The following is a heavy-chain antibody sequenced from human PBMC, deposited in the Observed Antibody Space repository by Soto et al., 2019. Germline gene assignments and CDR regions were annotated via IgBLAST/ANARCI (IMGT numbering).Heavy chain of an antibody. Sequence: SVKVSCKASGGTFSSYAISWVRQAPGQGLEWMGGIIPIFGTANYAQKFQGRVTITADESTSTAYMELSSLRSEDTAVYYLARELAAADGHPYYYYGMDVWGQGTTVTVSS. CDR1: GGTFSSYA. V-gene: IGHV1-69*13. D-gene: IGHD6-13*01. CDR2: IIPIFGTA. J-gene: IGHJ6*02. CDR3: ARELAAADGHPYYYYGMDV.